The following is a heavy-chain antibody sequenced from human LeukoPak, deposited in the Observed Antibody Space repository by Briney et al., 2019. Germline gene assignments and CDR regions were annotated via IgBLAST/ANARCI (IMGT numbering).Heavy chain of an antibody. J-gene: IGHJ4*02. CDR1: GGSFSGYY. D-gene: IGHD6-13*01. Sequence: PSETLSLTCAVYGGSFSGYYWSWIRQPPGKGLEWIGEINHSGSTNYNPSLKSRVTISVDTSKNQFSLKLSSVTAADTAVYYCARGGGVRYSSSWYRCYFDYWGQGTLVTVSS. V-gene: IGHV4-34*01. CDR2: INHSGST. CDR3: ARGGGVRYSSSWYRCYFDY.